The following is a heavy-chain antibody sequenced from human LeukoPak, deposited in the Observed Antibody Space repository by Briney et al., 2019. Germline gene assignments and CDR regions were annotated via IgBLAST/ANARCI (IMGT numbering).Heavy chain of an antibody. CDR3: AAGPGNWFDP. V-gene: IGHV4-30-4*08. CDR2: IYYSGST. J-gene: IGHJ5*02. D-gene: IGHD2-8*02. CDR1: GGSISSGDYY. Sequence: SETLSLTCTVSGGSISSGDYYWSWIRQPPGKGLEWIGYIYYSGSTYYNPSLKSRFTISVDTSKNQFSPKLSSVTAADTAVYYCAAGPGNWFDPWGQGTLVTVSS.